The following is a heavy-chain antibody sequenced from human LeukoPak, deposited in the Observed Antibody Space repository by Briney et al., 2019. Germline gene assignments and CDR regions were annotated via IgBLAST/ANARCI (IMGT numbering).Heavy chain of an antibody. D-gene: IGHD5-12*01. CDR3: ARRGFLRSGYELVGRINWLDP. Sequence: SETLSLTCAVSGYSISSGYYWGWIRQPPGKGLEWIGSIYHSGSTYYNPSLKSRVTISVDTSKNQFSLKLSSVTAADTAVYYCARRGFLRSGYELVGRINWLDPWGQGTLVTVSS. CDR2: IYHSGST. V-gene: IGHV4-38-2*01. J-gene: IGHJ5*02. CDR1: GYSISSGYY.